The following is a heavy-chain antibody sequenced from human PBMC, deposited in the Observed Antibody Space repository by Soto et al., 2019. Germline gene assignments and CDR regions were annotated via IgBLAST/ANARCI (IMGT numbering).Heavy chain of an antibody. J-gene: IGHJ4*02. V-gene: IGHV3-23*01. CDR3: AKIDWVVVVQSAPL. D-gene: IGHD2-2*01. Sequence: EVQLLESGGGLVQPGGSLRLSCAASGFTFSSYAMSWVRQAPGKGLEWVSAISGSGGSTYYADSVKGRFTISRDNSKNALYLQMNSLRAEDTSVYYCAKIDWVVVVQSAPLWGQGNLVTVSS. CDR2: ISGSGGST. CDR1: GFTFSSYA.